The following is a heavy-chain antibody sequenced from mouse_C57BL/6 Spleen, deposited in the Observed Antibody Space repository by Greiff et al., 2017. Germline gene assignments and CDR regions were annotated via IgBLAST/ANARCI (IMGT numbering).Heavy chain of an antibody. Sequence: QVQLQQPGAELVKPGASVKLSCKASGYTFTSYWMQWVKQRPGQGLEWIGEIDPSDSYTNYNQKFKGKATLTVDTSSSTAYMQLSSLTSEDSAVYYCAAVYYFDDWGQGTTLTVSS. J-gene: IGHJ2*01. CDR2: IDPSDSYT. CDR1: GYTFTSYW. V-gene: IGHV1-50*01. CDR3: AAVYYFDD.